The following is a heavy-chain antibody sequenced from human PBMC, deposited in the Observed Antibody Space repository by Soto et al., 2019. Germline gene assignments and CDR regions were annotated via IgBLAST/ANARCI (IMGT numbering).Heavy chain of an antibody. D-gene: IGHD3-10*01. CDR3: ARHLYGSGERFDP. V-gene: IGHV4-59*08. CDR1: GGSISSYY. Sequence: PSETLSLTCTGSGGSISSYYWSWSRQPPGKGLEWIGYIYYSGSTNYNPSLKSRVTISVDTSKNQFSLKLSSVTAADTAVYYCARHLYGSGERFDPWGQGTLVTVS. CDR2: IYYSGST. J-gene: IGHJ5*02.